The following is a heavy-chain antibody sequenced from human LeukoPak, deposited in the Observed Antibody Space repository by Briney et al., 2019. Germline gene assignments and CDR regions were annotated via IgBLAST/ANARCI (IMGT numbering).Heavy chain of an antibody. Sequence: PGGSLRLSCVASGFTFGSYTMSWVRQAPGKGLEWVSSISGSSGTTDYGDSVKGRFTISRDNSKNTLYLQMNSLRGEDTAVYYCARCPYDTERFPRMDVWGQGTTVTVSS. J-gene: IGHJ6*02. V-gene: IGHV3-23*01. D-gene: IGHD3-22*01. CDR2: ISGSSGTT. CDR1: GFTFGSYT. CDR3: ARCPYDTERFPRMDV.